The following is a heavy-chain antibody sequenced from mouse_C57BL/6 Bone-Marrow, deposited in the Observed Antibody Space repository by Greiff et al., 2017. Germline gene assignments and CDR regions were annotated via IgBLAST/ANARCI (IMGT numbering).Heavy chain of an antibody. J-gene: IGHJ3*01. D-gene: IGHD2-1*01. V-gene: IGHV1-80*01. CDR2: IYPGDGDT. CDR3: ARGAPVYYGNPFAY. Sequence: QVQLQQSGAELVKPGASVKISCKASGYAFSSYWMNWVKQRPGKGLEWIGQIYPGDGDTNYNGKFKGKATLTADKSSSTAYMQLSSLTSEGSAVYFCARGAPVYYGNPFAYWGQGTLVTVSA. CDR1: GYAFSSYW.